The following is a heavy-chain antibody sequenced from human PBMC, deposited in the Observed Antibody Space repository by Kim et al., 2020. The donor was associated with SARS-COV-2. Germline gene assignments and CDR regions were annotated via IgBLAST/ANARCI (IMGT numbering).Heavy chain of an antibody. CDR3: ARNKLTFAAMGFFDY. Sequence: DSGKDRFTISRDNAKNSLYRQMNSLRAEETAVYYCARNKLTFAAMGFFDYWGQGTLVTVSS. J-gene: IGHJ4*02. V-gene: IGHV3-7*03. D-gene: IGHD5-18*01.